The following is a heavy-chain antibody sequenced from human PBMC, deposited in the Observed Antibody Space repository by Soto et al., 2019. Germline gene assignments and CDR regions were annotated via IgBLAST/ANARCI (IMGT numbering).Heavy chain of an antibody. D-gene: IGHD2-15*01. CDR2: ISSSSSYI. CDR1: GFTFSSYS. Sequence: EVQLVESGGGLVKPGGYLRLSCAASGFTFSSYSMNWVRQATGKGLEWVSSISSSSSYIYYADSVKGRFTISRDNAKHALYLQMNSLRAEDTSVYYCARAYCSGGSCSGYCGMDVLGQGTTVTVSS. J-gene: IGHJ6*02. V-gene: IGHV3-21*01. CDR3: ARAYCSGGSCSGYCGMDV.